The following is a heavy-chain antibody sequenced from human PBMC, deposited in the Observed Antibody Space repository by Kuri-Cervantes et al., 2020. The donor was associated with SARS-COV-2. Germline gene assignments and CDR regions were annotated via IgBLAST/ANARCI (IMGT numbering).Heavy chain of an antibody. CDR2: VNHIGGA. V-gene: IGHV4-34*01. CDR3: ARHPAPRYCSSTSCYGIWFDP. CDR1: GGSLSDSY. J-gene: IGHJ5*02. Sequence: SETLSLTCAIYGGSLSDSYWSWIRQSPGKRLEWIGEVNHIGGANYNPSLKSRVTISVDTSKNQFSLKLSSVTAADTAVYYCARHPAPRYCSSTSCYGIWFDPWGQGTLVTVSS. D-gene: IGHD2-2*01.